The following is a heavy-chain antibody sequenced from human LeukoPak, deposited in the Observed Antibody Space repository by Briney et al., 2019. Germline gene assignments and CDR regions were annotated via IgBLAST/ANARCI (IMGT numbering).Heavy chain of an antibody. V-gene: IGHV3-23*01. D-gene: IGHD3-22*01. CDR1: GFTFSSYA. CDR3: AEAPYYYDSSGTFDI. J-gene: IGHJ3*02. CDR2: ISGSGGST. Sequence: GGSLRLSCAASGFTFSSYAMSWVRQAPGKGLEWVSAISGSGGSTYYADSVKGRFTISRANSKNTLYLQMNSLRAEDTAVYYCAEAPYYYDSSGTFDIWGQGTMVTVSS.